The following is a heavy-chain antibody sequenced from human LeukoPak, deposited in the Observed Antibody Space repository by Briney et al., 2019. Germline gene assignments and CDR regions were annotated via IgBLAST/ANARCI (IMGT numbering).Heavy chain of an antibody. CDR2: IYQSGST. V-gene: IGHV4-30-2*01. Sequence: PSQTLSITCAVSGGSISSAGYSWSWIRQPPGKGLEWIGYIYQSGSTYYNPSLKSRVTISVDRSKNQFSLKLSSVTAADTAVYYCARIAEPLYYFDYWGQGTLVTVSS. CDR1: GGSISSAGYS. D-gene: IGHD6-13*01. J-gene: IGHJ4*02. CDR3: ARIAEPLYYFDY.